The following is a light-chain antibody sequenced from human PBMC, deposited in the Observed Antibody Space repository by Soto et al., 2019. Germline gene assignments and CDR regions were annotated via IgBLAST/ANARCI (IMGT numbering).Light chain of an antibody. CDR3: QQYNSYWT. J-gene: IGKJ1*01. V-gene: IGKV1-5*01. CDR2: DAS. CDR1: HSISSW. Sequence: DIQMTQSPSTLSASVGDRVTITCRASHSISSWLAWYQQEPGKAPKLLIYDASSLESGVPSRFSGSGSGTEITLTISSLQPDDFATYYCQQYNSYWTFGQGTKVDIK.